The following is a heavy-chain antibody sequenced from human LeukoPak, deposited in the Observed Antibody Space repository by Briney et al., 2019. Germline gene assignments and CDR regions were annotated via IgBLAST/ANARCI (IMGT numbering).Heavy chain of an antibody. D-gene: IGHD3-22*01. J-gene: IGHJ4*02. Sequence: GGSLRLSCAASGFTFSSYSMNWVRQAPGKGPEWVSYISSSSSTIYYADSVKGRFTISRDNAKNSLYLQMNSLRAEDTAVYYCARDSSGSFDYWGQGTLVTVSS. V-gene: IGHV3-48*01. CDR1: GFTFSSYS. CDR2: ISSSSSTI. CDR3: ARDSSGSFDY.